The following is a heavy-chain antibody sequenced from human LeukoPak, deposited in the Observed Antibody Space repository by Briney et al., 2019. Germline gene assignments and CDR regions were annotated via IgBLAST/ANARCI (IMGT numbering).Heavy chain of an antibody. V-gene: IGHV3-30*02. Sequence: GGSLRPSCAASGFTFSSYGMHWVRQAPGKGLEWVAFIRYDGSDKYYADFVEGRFTISRDNSKNTMDLQMNSLRAGDAAKYYCAKDRTGGFHSACVFDSWGQGTLVTVTS. CDR3: AKDRTGGFHSACVFDS. CDR2: IRYDGSDK. J-gene: IGHJ4*02. D-gene: IGHD3-16*01. CDR1: GFTFSSYG.